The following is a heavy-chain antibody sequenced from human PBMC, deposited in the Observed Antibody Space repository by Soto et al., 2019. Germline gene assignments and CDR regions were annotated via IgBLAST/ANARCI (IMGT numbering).Heavy chain of an antibody. J-gene: IGHJ4*02. V-gene: IGHV4-31*03. CDR1: GGSISSGGYY. D-gene: IGHD2-15*01. CDR3: ARVVEGYCSGGSCYSPDFDY. Sequence: SETLSLTCTVSGGSISSGGYYWSWIRQHPGKGLEWIGYIYYSGSTYYNPSLKSRVTISVDTSKNQFSLKLSSVTAADTAVYYCARVVEGYCSGGSCYSPDFDYWGQGTLVTISS. CDR2: IYYSGST.